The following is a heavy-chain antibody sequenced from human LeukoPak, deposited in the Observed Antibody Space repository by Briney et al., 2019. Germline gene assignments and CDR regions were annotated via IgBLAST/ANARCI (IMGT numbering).Heavy chain of an antibody. V-gene: IGHV3-13*01. D-gene: IGHD3-10*01. Sequence: GGSLRLSCAASGFTFSSYDMHWVRHATGKGLEWVSAIGTAGDTYYPGSVKGRFTISRENAKNSLYLQMNSLRAGDTAVYYCARTYYNSYYGMDVWGQGTTVTVS. CDR3: ARTYYNSYYGMDV. CDR1: GFTFSSYD. J-gene: IGHJ6*02. CDR2: IGTAGDT.